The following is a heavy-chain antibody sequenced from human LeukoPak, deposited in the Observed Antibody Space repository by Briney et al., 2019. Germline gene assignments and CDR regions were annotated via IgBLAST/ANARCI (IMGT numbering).Heavy chain of an antibody. CDR2: IKQDGSDK. V-gene: IGHV3-7*01. CDR1: GFTFSSYW. CDR3: ARDSGTGWNY. D-gene: IGHD3/OR15-3a*01. Sequence: PGGSLRLSCAASGFTFSSYWMSWVRQAPGKGLERVASIKQDGSDKYYVDSVKGRFTISRDNAKNSVYLQMNSLRAEDTAVFYCARDSGTGWNYWGQGTLVTVSS. J-gene: IGHJ4*02.